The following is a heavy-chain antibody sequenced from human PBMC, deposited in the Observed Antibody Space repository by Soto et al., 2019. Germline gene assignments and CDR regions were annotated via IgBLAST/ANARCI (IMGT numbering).Heavy chain of an antibody. CDR1: GGSISSGGYY. Sequence: QVQLQESGPGLVKPSQTLSLTCTVSGGSISSGGYYWSWICQHPGKGLEWIGYIYYSGSTYYNPSLKSRVTISVDTSKNQFSLKLSSVTAADTAVYYCARGGAYDILTGYYAGLDYWGQGTLVTVSS. J-gene: IGHJ4*02. D-gene: IGHD3-9*01. CDR2: IYYSGST. CDR3: ARGGAYDILTGYYAGLDY. V-gene: IGHV4-31*03.